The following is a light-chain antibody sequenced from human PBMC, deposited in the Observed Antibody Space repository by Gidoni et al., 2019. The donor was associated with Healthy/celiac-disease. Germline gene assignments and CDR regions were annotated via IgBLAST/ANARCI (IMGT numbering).Light chain of an antibody. CDR1: SSNIGAGYD. CDR2: GNS. Sequence: QSVLTQPPSVSGAPGQRVTISCTGSSSNIGAGYDVHWYQQLPGTAPKLLIYGNSNRPSGVPDRFSGSKSGTSASLGITGRQAEDEADYYCQSYDSSLSGSNVFGTGTKVTVL. V-gene: IGLV1-40*01. CDR3: QSYDSSLSGSNV. J-gene: IGLJ1*01.